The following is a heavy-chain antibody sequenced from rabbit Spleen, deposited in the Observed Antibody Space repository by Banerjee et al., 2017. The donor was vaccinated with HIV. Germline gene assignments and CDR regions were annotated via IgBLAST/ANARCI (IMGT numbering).Heavy chain of an antibody. V-gene: IGHV1S43*01. CDR2: IYTGSSGTT. D-gene: IGHD8-1*01. Sequence: QEQLVESGGGLVQPEGSLTLTCTASGFSFSSNYYMCWVRQAPGKGLEWIGCIYTGSSGTTWYASWVNGRFTISRSTSLNTVTLQMTSLIAADTATYFCARDAGTSFSTYGMDLWGQGTLVTVS. CDR1: GFSFSSNYY. CDR3: ARDAGTSFSTYGMDL. J-gene: IGHJ6*01.